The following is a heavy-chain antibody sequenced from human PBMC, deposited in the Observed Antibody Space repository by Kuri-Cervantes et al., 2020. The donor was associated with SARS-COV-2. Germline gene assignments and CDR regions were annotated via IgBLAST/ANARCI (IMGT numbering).Heavy chain of an antibody. V-gene: IGHV1-2*04. CDR1: GYTFTGYY. J-gene: IGHJ5*02. CDR3: ARDILSSDSWSGYYRPPGRWFDP. Sequence: ASVKVSCKASGYTFTGYYMHWVRQAPGQGLEWMGWINPNSGGTNYAQKFQGWVTMTRDTSISTVYMELSRLRSDDTAVYYCARDILSSDSWSGYYRPPGRWFDPWGQGTLVTVSS. D-gene: IGHD3-3*01. CDR2: INPNSGGT.